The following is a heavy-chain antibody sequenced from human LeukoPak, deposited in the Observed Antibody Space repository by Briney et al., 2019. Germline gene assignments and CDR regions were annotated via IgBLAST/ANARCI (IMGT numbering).Heavy chain of an antibody. J-gene: IGHJ6*02. CDR3: AKVLKGYCSGGSCPELGGMDV. V-gene: IGHV3-23*01. Sequence: GGSLRLSCAASGFTFSSYAMSRVRQAPGKGLEWVSAISGSGGSTYYADSVKGRFTISRDNSKNTLYLQMNSLRAEDTAVYYCAKVLKGYCSGGSCPELGGMDVWGQGTTVTVSS. D-gene: IGHD2-15*01. CDR1: GFTFSSYA. CDR2: ISGSGGST.